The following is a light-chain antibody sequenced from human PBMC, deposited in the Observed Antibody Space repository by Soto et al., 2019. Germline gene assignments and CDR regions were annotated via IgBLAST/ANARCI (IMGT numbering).Light chain of an antibody. CDR3: QSFYLSLSWV. Sequence: QSVLTQPPSVSGAPGQRVTISCTGGSSNIGAPYNVHWYQHLPGTAPKLRIYANTHRPSGVPDRFSGSKSGTSASLAISGLQPYDEADYYCQSFYLSLSWVFGGGTKLTVL. CDR2: ANT. J-gene: IGLJ3*02. CDR1: SSNIGAPYN. V-gene: IGLV1-40*01.